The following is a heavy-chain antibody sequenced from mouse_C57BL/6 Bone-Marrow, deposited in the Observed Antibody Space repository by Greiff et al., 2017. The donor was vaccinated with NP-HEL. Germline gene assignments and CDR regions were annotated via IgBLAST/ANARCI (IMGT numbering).Heavy chain of an antibody. CDR2: IRSKSNNYAT. J-gene: IGHJ3*01. CDR1: GFSFNTYA. V-gene: IGHV10-1*01. CDR3: VRHDWDGFAY. D-gene: IGHD4-1*01. Sequence: EVQGVESGGGLVQPKGSLKLSCAASGFSFNTYAMNWVRQAPGKGLEWVARIRSKSNNYATYYAESVKDRFTISRDDSESMLYLQMNNLKTEDTAMYYCVRHDWDGFAYWGQGTLVTVSA.